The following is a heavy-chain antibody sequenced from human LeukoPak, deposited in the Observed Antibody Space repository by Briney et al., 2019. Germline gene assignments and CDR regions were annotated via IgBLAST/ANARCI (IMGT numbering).Heavy chain of an antibody. V-gene: IGHV1-2*02. D-gene: IGHD4-17*01. CDR3: ARESTDYGSDDYFDY. Sequence: GASVKVSCKASGYTFTGYYMHWVRQAPGQGLEWMGWINPNSGGTNYAQTFQGRVTMTRDTSISTAYMELSRLRSDDTAVYYCARESTDYGSDDYFDYWGQGTLVTVSS. J-gene: IGHJ4*02. CDR1: GYTFTGYY. CDR2: INPNSGGT.